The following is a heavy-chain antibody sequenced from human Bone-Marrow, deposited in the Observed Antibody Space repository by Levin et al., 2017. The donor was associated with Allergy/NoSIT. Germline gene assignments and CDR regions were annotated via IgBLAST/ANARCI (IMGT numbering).Heavy chain of an antibody. CDR3: ARGRAYVPNYFPMDV. V-gene: IGHV1-8*02. CDR1: GYTFSSSEYTFNNFD. Sequence: ASVKVSCKASGYTFSSSEYTFNNFDINWVRQATGQGLEWMGWMNPNSGNRGYAQKFQGRVIMTRNTSISTAYMELYSLRPEDTAVYYCARGRAYVPNYFPMDVWGQGTTVTVSS. J-gene: IGHJ6*02. D-gene: IGHD3-10*02. CDR2: MNPNSGNR.